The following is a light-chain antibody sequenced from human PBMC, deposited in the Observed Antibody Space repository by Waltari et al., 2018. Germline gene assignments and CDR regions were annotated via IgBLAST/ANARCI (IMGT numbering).Light chain of an antibody. Sequence: QSVLTQPPSVSGAPGQRVSIPCTGSGSTPGAGYYVHWYKQHPGKAPKLLIYGTSTRPPGVPDRFFGSQSGTSASLAITALQAEDEAEYYCQSYDTSLSVVFGGGTKLTVL. CDR2: GTS. CDR3: QSYDTSLSVV. V-gene: IGLV1-40*01. J-gene: IGLJ2*01. CDR1: GSTPGAGYY.